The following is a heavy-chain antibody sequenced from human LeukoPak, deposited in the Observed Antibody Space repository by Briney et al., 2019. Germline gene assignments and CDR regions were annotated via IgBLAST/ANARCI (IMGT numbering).Heavy chain of an antibody. CDR1: GGSXXXYY. V-gene: IGHV4-59*08. CDR2: IYYSGST. Sequence: GGSXXXYYWSWIRQPPGKGLEWIGYIYYSGSTNYNPSLKSRVTISVDTSKNQFSLKLSSVTAADTAVYYCARRAVVVVPAAIQWRVAQHWFDPWGQGTLVTVSS. CDR3: ARRAVVVVPAAIQWRVAQHWFDP. D-gene: IGHD2-2*01. J-gene: IGHJ5*02.